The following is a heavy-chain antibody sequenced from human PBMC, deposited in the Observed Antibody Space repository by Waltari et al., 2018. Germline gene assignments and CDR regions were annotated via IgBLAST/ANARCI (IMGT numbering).Heavy chain of an antibody. CDR2: ISYSGAT. CDR1: GGAITRNPHY. Sequence: QLHLPESGPGLVNPSDTLSVTRSVSGGAITRNPHYRAWIRQPPGKGLEWTATISYSGATYNNPSLKSRVTISVDTSKNQFSLKLSSVTAADTAVYYCATYIGASIGTAAFDVWGQGTMVTVSS. V-gene: IGHV4-39*01. D-gene: IGHD3-16*01. J-gene: IGHJ3*01. CDR3: ATYIGASIGTAAFDV.